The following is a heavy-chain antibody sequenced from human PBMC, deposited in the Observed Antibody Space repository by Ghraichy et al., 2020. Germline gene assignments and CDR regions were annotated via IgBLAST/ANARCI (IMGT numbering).Heavy chain of an antibody. CDR1: GFSLSTSGVG. Sequence: SGPTLVKPTQTLTLTCTFSGFSLSTSGVGVGWIRQPPGKALEWLALIYWNDDKRYSPSLKSRLTITKDTSKNQVVLTMTNMDPVDTATYYCAHSYSSGWYYFVWFDPWGQGTLVTVSS. J-gene: IGHJ5*02. CDR2: IYWNDDK. CDR3: AHSYSSGWYYFVWFDP. D-gene: IGHD6-19*01. V-gene: IGHV2-5*01.